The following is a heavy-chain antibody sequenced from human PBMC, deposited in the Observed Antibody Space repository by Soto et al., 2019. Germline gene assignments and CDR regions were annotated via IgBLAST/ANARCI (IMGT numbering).Heavy chain of an antibody. Sequence: EVQLVESGGGLVQPGGSLRLSCAASGFTFSSYSMNWVRQAPGKGREGVSYISSSSSTIYYADSVKGRFTISRDNAKNSLYLQMNSLRAEDTAVYYCARVENYCSSTSCSMGFDYWGQGTLVTVSS. CDR2: ISSSSSTI. D-gene: IGHD2-2*01. CDR1: GFTFSSYS. CDR3: ARVENYCSSTSCSMGFDY. J-gene: IGHJ4*02. V-gene: IGHV3-48*01.